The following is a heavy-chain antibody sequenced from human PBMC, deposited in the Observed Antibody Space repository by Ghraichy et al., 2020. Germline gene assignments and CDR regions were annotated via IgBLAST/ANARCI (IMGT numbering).Heavy chain of an antibody. CDR1: GGSISSGGYY. CDR2: IYYSGST. J-gene: IGHJ6*03. CDR3: ARNTGYCSGGSCYGYYYYMDV. V-gene: IGHV4-31*03. D-gene: IGHD2-15*01. Sequence: SETLSLTCTVSGGSISSGGYYWSWIRQHPGKGLEWIGYIYYSGSTYYNPSLKSRVTISVDTSKNQFSLKLSSVTAADTAVYYCARNTGYCSGGSCYGYYYYMDVWGKGTTVTVSS.